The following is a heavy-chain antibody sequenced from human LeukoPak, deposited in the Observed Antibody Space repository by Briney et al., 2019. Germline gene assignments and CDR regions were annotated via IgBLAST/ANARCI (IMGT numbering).Heavy chain of an antibody. CDR3: AHEGN. CDR1: GFSFTANW. CDR2: IKEDGSEK. J-gene: IGHJ4*02. Sequence: GGSLRLSCVASGFSFTANWRSWVRQAPGKGPGLVASIKEDGSEKYYGDSVSGRFTISRDNAKNSLYLQMNSLRVEDTAVYYCAHEGNWGQGTLVTVSS. V-gene: IGHV3-7*01.